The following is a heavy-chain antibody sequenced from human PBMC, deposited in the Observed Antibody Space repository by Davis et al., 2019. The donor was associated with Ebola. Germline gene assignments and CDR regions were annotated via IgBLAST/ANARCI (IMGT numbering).Heavy chain of an antibody. Sequence: GESLKISCAASGFTFSSYAMHWVRQAPGKGLEWVAVISYDGSNKYYADSVKGRLTISRDNSKNTLYLQMNSLRDEDTAVYYCATDRNWDFDYWGQGTLVTVSS. CDR3: ATDRNWDFDY. CDR1: GFTFSSYA. V-gene: IGHV3-30*04. D-gene: IGHD7-27*01. J-gene: IGHJ4*02. CDR2: ISYDGSNK.